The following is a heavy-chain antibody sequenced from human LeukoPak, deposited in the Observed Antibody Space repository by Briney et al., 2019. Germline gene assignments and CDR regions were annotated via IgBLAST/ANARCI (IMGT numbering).Heavy chain of an antibody. CDR3: ARDLFSEGSDYGDYLAAFDI. J-gene: IGHJ3*02. CDR2: IKQDGSEK. D-gene: IGHD4-17*01. V-gene: IGHV3-7*01. Sequence: PGGSLRLSCAASGFTFSTYRMSWVRQAPGKGLEWVANIKQDGSEKYYVDSVKGRFTISRDNAKNSLYLQMNSLRAEDTAVYYCARDLFSEGSDYGDYLAAFDIWGQGTMVTVSS. CDR1: GFTFSTYR.